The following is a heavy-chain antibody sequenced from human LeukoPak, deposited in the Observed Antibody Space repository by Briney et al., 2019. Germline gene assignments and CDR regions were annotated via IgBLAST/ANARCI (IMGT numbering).Heavy chain of an antibody. V-gene: IGHV4-39*01. CDR1: GGSISSSIYY. D-gene: IGHD1-26*01. CDR2: IYYRGSA. Sequence: PSETLSLICTVSGGSISSSIYYWGWIRQPPGKGLEWIGSIYYRGSAYYNPSLKSRVIISVDTSKNQFSLKLSSVTAADTAMYFRARLGGVRYYFDYWGQGSLVTVSS. CDR3: ARLGGVRYYFDY. J-gene: IGHJ4*02.